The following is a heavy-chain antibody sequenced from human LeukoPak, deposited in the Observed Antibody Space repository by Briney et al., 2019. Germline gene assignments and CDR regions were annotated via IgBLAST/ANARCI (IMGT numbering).Heavy chain of an antibody. CDR2: IIPIFGTA. CDR3: ATGLGSNDYADGLDPFDY. D-gene: IGHD4-17*01. CDR1: GGTFSSYA. J-gene: IGHJ4*02. V-gene: IGHV1-69*13. Sequence: GASVKVSCKASGGTFSSYAISWVRQAPGQGLEWMGGIIPIFGTANYAQKFQGRVTITADESTSTAYMELSSLRSEDTAVYYCATGLGSNDYADGLDPFDYWGQGALLTVSS.